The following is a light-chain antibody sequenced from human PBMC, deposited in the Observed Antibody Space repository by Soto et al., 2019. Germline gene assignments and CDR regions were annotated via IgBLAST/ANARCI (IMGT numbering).Light chain of an antibody. Sequence: QSALTQPASVSGSPGQSITISCTGSGRDIGAYDYVSWYQQHPGKAPKLLIYGVKNRPSGVSYRFSASKSAFTASLTISGLQVEDEAHYYCSSYTTSYFYVFGPGTKLTVL. V-gene: IGLV2-14*01. CDR3: SSYTTSYFYV. CDR2: GVK. CDR1: GRDIGAYDY. J-gene: IGLJ1*01.